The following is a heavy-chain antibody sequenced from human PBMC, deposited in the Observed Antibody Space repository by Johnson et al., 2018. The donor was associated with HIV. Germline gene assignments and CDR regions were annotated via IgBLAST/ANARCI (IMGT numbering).Heavy chain of an antibody. CDR3: AKDRGGGWYDLDI. D-gene: IGHD6-19*01. V-gene: IGHV3-66*02. J-gene: IGHJ3*02. Sequence: VQLVESGGGVVQPGTSLRLSCAASGFTVSSNYMSWVRQAPGKGLEWVSVIYSGGSTYYADSVKGRFTISRDNSKNTLFLQMNSLRAEDTAVYYCAKDRGGGWYDLDIWGQGTMVTVSS. CDR1: GFTVSSNY. CDR2: IYSGGST.